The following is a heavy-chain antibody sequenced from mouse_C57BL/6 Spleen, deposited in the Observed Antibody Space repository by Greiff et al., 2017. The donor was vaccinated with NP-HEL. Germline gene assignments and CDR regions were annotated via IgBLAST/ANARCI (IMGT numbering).Heavy chain of an antibody. Sequence: EVQLQQSGAELVRPGASVKLSCTASGFNIKDYYMHWVKQRPEQGLEWIGRIDPEDGDTEYAPKFQGKATMTADTSSNTAYLQLSSLTSEDTAVYYCTSMTTVVATRPMDYWGQGTSVTVSS. D-gene: IGHD1-1*01. CDR1: GFNIKDYY. CDR3: TSMTTVVATRPMDY. J-gene: IGHJ4*01. V-gene: IGHV14-1*01. CDR2: IDPEDGDT.